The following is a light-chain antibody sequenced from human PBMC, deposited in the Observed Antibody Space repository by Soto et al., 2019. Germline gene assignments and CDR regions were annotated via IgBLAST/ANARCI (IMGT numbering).Light chain of an antibody. CDR3: QQYYSYTWT. V-gene: IGKV1-8*01. CDR1: QGISSY. Sequence: AIRMTQSPSSLSASTGDRVTITCRASQGISSYLAWYQQKPGKAPKLLIYAASTLRSGVPSRFSGSGSGTDFTLTISCLQSEDFATYYCQQYYSYTWTFGQGTKVDIK. CDR2: AAS. J-gene: IGKJ1*01.